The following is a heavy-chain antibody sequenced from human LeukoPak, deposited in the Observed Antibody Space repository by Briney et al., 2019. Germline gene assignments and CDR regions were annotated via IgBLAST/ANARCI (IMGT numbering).Heavy chain of an antibody. CDR2: ISGSGDNT. CDR3: AREGGDFGAFDV. D-gene: IGHD3-10*01. Sequence: PRGSLRLSCAASGFTFSGFAMSWVRRTPGKGLEWVSGISGSGDNTLYADPVKGRFTISRDNSKNTLYLQMNSLRTEDTAVYFCAREGGDFGAFDVWGQGTMVTVSS. CDR1: GFTFSGFA. J-gene: IGHJ3*01. V-gene: IGHV3-23*01.